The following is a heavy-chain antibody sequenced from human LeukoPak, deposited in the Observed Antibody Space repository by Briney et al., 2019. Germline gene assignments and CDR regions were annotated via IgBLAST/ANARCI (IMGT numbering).Heavy chain of an antibody. CDR2: ISAYDGDT. CDR3: ARDSAGIASAGTGDAFDI. Sequence: ASVKVSCKTSGYTFSSHGISWVRQAPGQGLEWMGWISAYDGDTNYAQKLQGRIIMTTDTSTSTAYMELRSLRSDDTAVYYCARDSAGIASAGTGDAFDIWGQGTMVTVSS. J-gene: IGHJ3*02. CDR1: GYTFSSHG. D-gene: IGHD6-13*01. V-gene: IGHV1-18*01.